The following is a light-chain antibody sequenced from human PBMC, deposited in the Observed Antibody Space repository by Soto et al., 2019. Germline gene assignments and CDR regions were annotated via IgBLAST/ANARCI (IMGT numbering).Light chain of an antibody. CDR1: QSISSY. CDR3: QQSYSNPGA. CDR2: AAS. Sequence: DIQMTQSPSSLSASVGDRVTITCRASQSISSYLNWYQQKPGKAPKLLIYAASSLQSGVPSRFSGSGSGTDFTVTISSLQPEDFATYYCQQSYSNPGAFGPGTKVDIK. V-gene: IGKV1-39*01. J-gene: IGKJ3*01.